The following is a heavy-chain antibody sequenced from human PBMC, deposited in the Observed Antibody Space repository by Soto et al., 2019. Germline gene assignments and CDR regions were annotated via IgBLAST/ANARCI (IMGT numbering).Heavy chain of an antibody. V-gene: IGHV3-23*01. CDR3: AKDEGELLDGAHFDY. J-gene: IGHJ4*02. D-gene: IGHD1-26*01. CDR2: ISGSGGST. CDR1: GFTFSSYA. Sequence: PGGSLRLSCAASGFTFSSYAMSWVRQAPGKGLEWVSAISGSGGSTYYADSVKGRFTISRDNSKNTLYLQMNSLRAKDTAVYYCAKDEGELLDGAHFDYWGQGTLVTVSS.